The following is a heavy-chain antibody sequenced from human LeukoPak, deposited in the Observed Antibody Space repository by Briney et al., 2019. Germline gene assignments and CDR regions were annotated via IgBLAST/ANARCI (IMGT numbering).Heavy chain of an antibody. CDR3: AREFTSYGSGSYYKTGYFDY. J-gene: IGHJ4*02. D-gene: IGHD3-10*01. V-gene: IGHV4-38-2*02. CDR1: GYSISSGYY. Sequence: SETLSLTCTVSGYSISSGYYWGWIRQPPGKGLEWIGSIYHSGSTYYNPSLKSRVTISVDTSKNQFSLKLSSVTAADTAVYYCAREFTSYGSGSYYKTGYFDYWGQGTLVTVSS. CDR2: IYHSGST.